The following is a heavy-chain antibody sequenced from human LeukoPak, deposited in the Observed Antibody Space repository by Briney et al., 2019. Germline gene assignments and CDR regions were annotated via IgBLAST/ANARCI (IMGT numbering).Heavy chain of an antibody. CDR1: GFTFSSYS. CDR3: ARDLVPAASDYYYYYMDV. D-gene: IGHD2-2*01. Sequence: GGSLRLSCAASGFTFSSYSMNWVRQAPGKGLEWVSYISSSSSTIYYADSVKGRFTISRDNAKNSLYLQMNSLRAEDTAVYYCARDLVPAASDYYYYYMDVWGKGTTVTVSS. V-gene: IGHV3-48*04. J-gene: IGHJ6*03. CDR2: ISSSSSTI.